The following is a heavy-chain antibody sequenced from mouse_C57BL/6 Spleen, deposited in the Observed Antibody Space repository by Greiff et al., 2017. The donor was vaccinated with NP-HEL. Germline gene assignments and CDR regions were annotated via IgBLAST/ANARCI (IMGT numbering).Heavy chain of an antibody. J-gene: IGHJ1*03. Sequence: QVHVKQSGAELVKPGASVKISCKASGYAFSSYWMNWVKQRPGKGLEWIGQIYPGDGDTNYNGKFKGKATLTADKSSSTAYMQLSSLTSEDSAVYFCARGLYYGSSYWYFDVWGTGTTVTVSS. V-gene: IGHV1-80*01. D-gene: IGHD1-1*01. CDR2: IYPGDGDT. CDR3: ARGLYYGSSYWYFDV. CDR1: GYAFSSYW.